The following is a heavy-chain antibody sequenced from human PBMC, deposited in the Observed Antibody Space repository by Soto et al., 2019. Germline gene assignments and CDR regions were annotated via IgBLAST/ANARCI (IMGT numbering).Heavy chain of an antibody. D-gene: IGHD2-15*01. CDR3: GRCPDCSGQTCDVWGYFDY. CDR2: INAGNGDA. V-gene: IGHV1-3*01. Sequence: ASVKVSCKASGYTFTTYAIHWVRQAPGQRPEWMGWINAGNGDAKSSQKLQGRATFTRDTSASTAYMELSSLRSEDTAVYYCGRCPDCSGQTCDVWGYFDYWGQGTLVTVSS. J-gene: IGHJ4*02. CDR1: GYTFTTYA.